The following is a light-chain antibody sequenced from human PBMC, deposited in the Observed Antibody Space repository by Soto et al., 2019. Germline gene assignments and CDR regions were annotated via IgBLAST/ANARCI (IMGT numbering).Light chain of an antibody. CDR2: EVS. J-gene: IGLJ3*02. CDR3: SSHTTSSIWV. V-gene: IGLV2-14*03. CDR1: SSDVGGYNF. Sequence: QSVLTQPASVSGSPGQSITISCTGTSSDVGGYNFVSWYQQLPGKAPKLMMYEVSHRPSGVSNRFSGSKSGNTASLTISGLLAEDEAHYYCSSHTTSSIWVFGGGTKVTVL.